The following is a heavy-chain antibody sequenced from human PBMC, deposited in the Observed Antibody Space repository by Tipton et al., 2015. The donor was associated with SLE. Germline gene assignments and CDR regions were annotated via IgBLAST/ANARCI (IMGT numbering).Heavy chain of an antibody. J-gene: IGHJ4*01. V-gene: IGHV1-2*06. Sequence: QLVQSGAEVRKPGASVKVSCKTSGYTFTGHYIHWVRQAPGQGLEWMGRINPINGDTTYAQKFQGRVTMSRDTSISTAYMELSRLRSGDTAVYYCARDRSRSGSDVFDYWGHGSLVTVSS. CDR2: INPINGDT. CDR1: GYTFTGHY. CDR3: ARDRSRSGSDVFDY. D-gene: IGHD1-26*01.